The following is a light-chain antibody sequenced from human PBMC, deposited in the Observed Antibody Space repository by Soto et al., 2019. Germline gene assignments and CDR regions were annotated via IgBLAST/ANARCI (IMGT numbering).Light chain of an antibody. CDR1: QGISNY. Sequence: DIQMTQSPSSLSASVGDRVTITCRASQGISNYLAWYQQKPGQVPKLLIYAASTLQSGVPSRFGGSGSGTDFTLTISSLQPEDVATYYCQKYNSAPQTFGQGTKVEIK. V-gene: IGKV1-27*01. CDR2: AAS. J-gene: IGKJ1*01. CDR3: QKYNSAPQT.